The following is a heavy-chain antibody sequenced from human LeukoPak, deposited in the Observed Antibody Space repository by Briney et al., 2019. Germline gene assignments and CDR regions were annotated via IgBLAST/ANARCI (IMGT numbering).Heavy chain of an antibody. V-gene: IGHV3-48*01. CDR2: IISSSSTI. Sequence: GGSLRPSCAASGFTFRSYSMNLVRQAPGKGLEWVSYIISSSSTIYYADSVKGRFTISRDNAKNSLYLQMNSLRAEDTAVYYCARDTWSGELSDYWGQGTLVTVSS. CDR3: ARDTWSGELSDY. D-gene: IGHD3-10*01. CDR1: GFTFRSYS. J-gene: IGHJ4*02.